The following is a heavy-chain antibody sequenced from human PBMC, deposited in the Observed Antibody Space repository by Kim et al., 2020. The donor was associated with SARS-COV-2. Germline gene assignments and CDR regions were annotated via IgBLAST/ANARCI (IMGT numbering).Heavy chain of an antibody. CDR2: ISHSGST. CDR3: ARRRRTMIVLTYYYYGMDV. Sequence: SETLSLTCAVYGGSFSGYYWSWIRQPPGKGLEWIGEISHSGSTNYNPSLKSRVTISVDTSKNQFSLKLSSVTAADTAVYYCARRRRTMIVLTYYYYGMDVWGQGTTVTVSS. D-gene: IGHD3-22*01. J-gene: IGHJ6*02. CDR1: GGSFSGYY. V-gene: IGHV4-34*01.